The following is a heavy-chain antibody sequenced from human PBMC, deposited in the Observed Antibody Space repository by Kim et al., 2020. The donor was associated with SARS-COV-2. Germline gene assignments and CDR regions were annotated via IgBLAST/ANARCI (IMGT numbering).Heavy chain of an antibody. J-gene: IGHJ6*02. CDR2: ISAYNGNT. V-gene: IGHV1-18*01. D-gene: IGHD6-13*01. CDR1: GYTFTSYG. Sequence: ASVKVSCKASGYTFTSYGISWVRQAPGQGLEWMGWISAYNGNTNYAQKLQGRVTMTTDTSTSTAYMELRSLRSDDTAVYYCARVGLGSSSWDYYYYGMDVWGQGTTVTVSS. CDR3: ARVGLGSSSWDYYYYGMDV.